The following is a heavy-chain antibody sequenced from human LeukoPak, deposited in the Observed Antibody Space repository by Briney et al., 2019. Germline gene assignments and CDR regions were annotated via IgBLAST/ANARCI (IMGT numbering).Heavy chain of an antibody. J-gene: IGHJ6*03. V-gene: IGHV3-21*01. CDR3: ARHLDCGGDCSPSSGYYMDV. D-gene: IGHD2-21*01. CDR1: GFTFSSYS. Sequence: GGSLRLSCAASGFTFSSYSMNWVRQAPGKGLEWVSSISSSSYIYYADSVRGRFTISRDNAKNSLYLQMNSLRAEDTAVYYCARHLDCGGDCSPSSGYYMDVWGEGTTVTVSS. CDR2: ISSSSYI.